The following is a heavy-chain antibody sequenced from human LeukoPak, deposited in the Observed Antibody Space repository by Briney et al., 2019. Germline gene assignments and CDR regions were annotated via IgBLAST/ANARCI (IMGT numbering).Heavy chain of an antibody. Sequence: GGSLRLSCAASGFTFSSYEMNWVRQAPGEGLEWVSYISSSGNTIYYADSVKGRFTISRDNAKNSLYLQMNSLRAEDTAVYYCARGEDGYNSDYWGQGTLVTVSS. CDR2: ISSSGNTI. CDR1: GFTFSSYE. D-gene: IGHD5-24*01. V-gene: IGHV3-48*03. CDR3: ARGEDGYNSDY. J-gene: IGHJ4*02.